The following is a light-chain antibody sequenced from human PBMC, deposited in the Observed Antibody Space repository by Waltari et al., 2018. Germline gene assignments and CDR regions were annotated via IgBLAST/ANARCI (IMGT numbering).Light chain of an antibody. Sequence: QSALTQPASVSGSPGQSITISCTGTRSDVGAYNHVSWFRQYPGKAPELILYDVYNRPFGVSSRFSGSKSGNTASLTISGLQAGDEGDYYCSSYTDTKTYVFGSGTTVSVV. CDR3: SSYTDTKTYV. CDR2: DVY. V-gene: IGLV2-14*01. CDR1: RSDVGAYNH. J-gene: IGLJ1*01.